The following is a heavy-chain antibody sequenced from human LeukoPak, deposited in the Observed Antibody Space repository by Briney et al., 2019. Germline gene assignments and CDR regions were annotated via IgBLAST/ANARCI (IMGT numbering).Heavy chain of an antibody. J-gene: IGHJ4*02. CDR3: ARDHYGDYAIDC. D-gene: IGHD4-17*01. Sequence: PGGSLRLSCAASGFTFSSYTMNWVRQAPGKGLEWVSYISSGGSTIYYADSVKGRFTISRDNAKNSLYLQMNSLRAEDTAVYYCARDHYGDYAIDCWGQGTLVTVSS. V-gene: IGHV3-48*01. CDR2: ISSGGSTI. CDR1: GFTFSSYT.